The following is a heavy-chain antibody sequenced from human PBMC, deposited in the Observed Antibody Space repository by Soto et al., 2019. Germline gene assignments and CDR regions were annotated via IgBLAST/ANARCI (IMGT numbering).Heavy chain of an antibody. D-gene: IGHD3-3*01. CDR2: IYYSGST. CDR1: GGSISSYY. J-gene: IGHJ5*02. Sequence: QVQLQESGPGLVKPSETLSLTCIVSGGSISSYYWSWIRQPPGKGLEWIGYIYYSGSTNYNPSLKSRVTLYVDPSKNQVSLKLGSVTAADTAVYYCAREHAIFGVDLSAWFDPWGQGTLVTVSS. V-gene: IGHV4-59*01. CDR3: AREHAIFGVDLSAWFDP.